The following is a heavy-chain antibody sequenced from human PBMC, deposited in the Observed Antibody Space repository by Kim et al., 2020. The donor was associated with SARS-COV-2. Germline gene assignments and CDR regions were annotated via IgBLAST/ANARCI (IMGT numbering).Heavy chain of an antibody. V-gene: IGHV3-30*04. CDR1: GFTFSSYA. CDR3: ARDPYSSGWYSVSYFDY. D-gene: IGHD6-19*01. J-gene: IGHJ4*02. Sequence: GGSLRLSCAASGFTFSSYAMHWVRQAPGKGLEWVAVISYDGSNKYYADSVKGRFTISRDNSKNTLYLQMNSLRAEDTAVYYCARDPYSSGWYSVSYFDYWGQGTLVTVSS. CDR2: ISYDGSNK.